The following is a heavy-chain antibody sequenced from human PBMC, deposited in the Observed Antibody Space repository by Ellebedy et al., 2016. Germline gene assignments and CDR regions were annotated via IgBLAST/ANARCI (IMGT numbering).Heavy chain of an antibody. Sequence: GGSLRLSCAASGFSIRSCAMNWVRQAPGKGLEWVSALSGSGDNTYYADSVKGRFTISRDTSKNTVYLQMNSLRAEDTAVYYCAKEDGGTSIFSFDYWGQGILVTVSS. CDR1: GFSIRSCA. CDR2: LSGSGDNT. V-gene: IGHV3-23*01. CDR3: AKEDGGTSIFSFDY. D-gene: IGHD4-23*01. J-gene: IGHJ4*02.